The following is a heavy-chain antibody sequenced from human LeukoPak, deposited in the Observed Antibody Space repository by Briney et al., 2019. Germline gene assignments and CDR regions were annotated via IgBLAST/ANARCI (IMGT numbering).Heavy chain of an antibody. CDR3: ARVDRVPAVPEIDY. J-gene: IGHJ4*02. Sequence: GGSLRLSCAASGFTFSSYSMNWVRQAPGKGLEWVSSISSSSSYIYYADSVKGRFTISRDNAKNSLYLQMNSLRAEDTAVYYCARVDRVPAVPEIDYWGQGTLVTVSS. V-gene: IGHV3-21*01. CDR2: ISSSSSYI. CDR1: GFTFSSYS. D-gene: IGHD2-2*01.